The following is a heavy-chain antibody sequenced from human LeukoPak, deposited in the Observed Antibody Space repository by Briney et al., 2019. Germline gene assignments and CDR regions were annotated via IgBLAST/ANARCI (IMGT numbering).Heavy chain of an antibody. CDR2: IYPNSGGT. CDR3: ARVVGFGDYPFDY. D-gene: IGHD4-17*01. CDR1: GYTXSGHY. Sequence: ASVKVSCKASGYTXSGHYMHGVRQAPGQGLEWMGWIYPNSGGTNYAQKFQGRVTMTRDTSISTAYMELRRLKSDDTAMYYCARVVGFGDYPFDYWGQGTLVTVSS. V-gene: IGHV1-2*02. J-gene: IGHJ4*02.